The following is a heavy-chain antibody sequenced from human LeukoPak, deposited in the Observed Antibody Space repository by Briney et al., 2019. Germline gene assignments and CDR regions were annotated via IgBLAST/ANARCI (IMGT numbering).Heavy chain of an antibody. D-gene: IGHD1-26*01. CDR1: GYTLTQLV. Sequence: ASVKVSCTVSGYTLTQLVIHWVRQAPGKGLEWMGGFDPEDGGTIYAQKFQDRVTMTEDTSTDTAYMELSSLRSEDTAFYYCATSSGTYFLYWGQGTLVTVS. CDR3: ATSSGTYFLY. CDR2: FDPEDGGT. V-gene: IGHV1-24*01. J-gene: IGHJ4*02.